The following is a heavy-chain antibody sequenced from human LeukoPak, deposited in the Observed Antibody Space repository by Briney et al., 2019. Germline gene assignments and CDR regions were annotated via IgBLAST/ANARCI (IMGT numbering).Heavy chain of an antibody. D-gene: IGHD2/OR15-2a*01. V-gene: IGHV4-39*07. Sequence: SETLSLTCTVSGGSISSSSYYWGWIRQPPGKGLEWIGSIYYSGSTYYNLSLKSRVTISVDTSKNQFSLKLSSVSAADTAVYYCARVGIVLLYAFDIWGQGTMVTVSS. CDR1: GGSISSSSYY. CDR3: ARVGIVLLYAFDI. CDR2: IYYSGST. J-gene: IGHJ3*02.